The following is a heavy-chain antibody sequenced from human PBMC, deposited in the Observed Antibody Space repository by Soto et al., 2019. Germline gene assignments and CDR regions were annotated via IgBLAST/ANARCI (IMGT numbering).Heavy chain of an antibody. D-gene: IGHD3-9*01. CDR2: IYYSGST. Sequence: QVQLQESGPGLVKPSQTLSLTCTVSGGSISSGGYYWSWIRQHPGKGLEWIGYIYYSGSTYYNPSLKSRVTISVDTSKNQFSLKLSSVTAADTAVYYCARNYYDILTGYPTAQFDYWGQGTLVTVSS. V-gene: IGHV4-31*03. J-gene: IGHJ4*02. CDR1: GGSISSGGYY. CDR3: ARNYYDILTGYPTAQFDY.